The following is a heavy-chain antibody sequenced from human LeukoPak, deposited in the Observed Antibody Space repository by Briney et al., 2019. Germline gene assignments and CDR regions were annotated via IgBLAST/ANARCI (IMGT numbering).Heavy chain of an antibody. CDR1: GFTFSSYA. Sequence: GGSLRLSCAASGFTFSSYAMHWVRQAPGKGLQWVAVIWDDGSSKYYADSVKGRFTISRDNSKNTLYLQMNSLRADDTAVYYCARDPPTRQYTNSFSLDYWGQGTLVTVSS. V-gene: IGHV3-33*01. D-gene: IGHD6-13*01. CDR2: IWDDGSSK. J-gene: IGHJ4*02. CDR3: ARDPPTRQYTNSFSLDY.